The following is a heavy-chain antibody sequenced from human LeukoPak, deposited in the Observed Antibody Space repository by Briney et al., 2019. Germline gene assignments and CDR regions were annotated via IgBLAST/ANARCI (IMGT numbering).Heavy chain of an antibody. V-gene: IGHV4-34*01. J-gene: IGHJ4*02. CDR2: INHSGST. Sequence: SETLSLTCAVYGGSFSGYYWSWIRQPPGKGLERIGEINHSGSTNYNPSLKSRVTISVDTSKNQFSLKLSSVTAADTAVYYCARGPKLLWFGELSRRGYFDYWGQGTLVTVSS. D-gene: IGHD3-10*01. CDR3: ARGPKLLWFGELSRRGYFDY. CDR1: GGSFSGYY.